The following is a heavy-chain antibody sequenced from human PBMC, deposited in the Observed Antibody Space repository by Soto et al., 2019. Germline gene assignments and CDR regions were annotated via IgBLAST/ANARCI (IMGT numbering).Heavy chain of an antibody. J-gene: IGHJ6*02. CDR3: AREPLYSGSYYYGMDV. V-gene: IGHV3-33*01. D-gene: IGHD1-26*01. Sequence: QVQLVESGGGVVQPGRSLRLSCAASGFTFSSYGMHWVRQAPGKGLGWVAVIWYDGSNKYYGDSVKGRFTISRDNSKNTVYLQMNSLRAEDTAVYYCAREPLYSGSYYYGMDVWGQGTTVTVSS. CDR1: GFTFSSYG. CDR2: IWYDGSNK.